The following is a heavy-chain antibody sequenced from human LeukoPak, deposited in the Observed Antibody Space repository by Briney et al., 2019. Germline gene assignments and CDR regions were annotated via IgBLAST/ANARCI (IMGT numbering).Heavy chain of an antibody. CDR3: ARSVPDYTRFDY. D-gene: IGHD4-11*01. CDR2: FKTKYHQV. CDR1: GSTFSDYA. Sequence: GGSLRLSCAASGSTFSDYAMNRVRQAPGKGLEWVSTFKTKYHQVYYAESVRGRFTISTDNSRNTVFLQMNSLRADDTALYYCARSVPDYTRFDYWGQGALVTVSS. V-gene: IGHV3-23*05. J-gene: IGHJ4*02.